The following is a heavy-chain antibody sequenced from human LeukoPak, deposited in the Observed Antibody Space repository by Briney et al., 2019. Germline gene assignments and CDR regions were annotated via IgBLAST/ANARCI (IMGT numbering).Heavy chain of an antibody. J-gene: IGHJ4*02. CDR3: ATYSGSYSSDFDY. D-gene: IGHD1-26*01. CDR1: GYTFTGYY. Sequence: ASVKVSCKASGYTFTGYYMHWVRQAPGQGLEWMGWINPNSGGTNYAQTFQGRVTITRDTSISTAYMELSRLRSDDTAVYHCATYSGSYSSDFDYWGQGTLVTVSS. CDR2: INPNSGGT. V-gene: IGHV1-2*02.